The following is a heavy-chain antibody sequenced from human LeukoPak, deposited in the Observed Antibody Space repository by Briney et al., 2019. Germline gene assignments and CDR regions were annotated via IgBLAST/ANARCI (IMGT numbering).Heavy chain of an antibody. D-gene: IGHD6-19*01. J-gene: IGHJ4*02. V-gene: IGHV3-53*04. CDR3: ARGGTPGYSSGRIDY. Sequence: PGGSLRLSCVASGFTVSSNYMSWVRQAPGMGLEWVSVIYSAGNTYYADSVKGRFTISRHNSENTLYLHMNSLRVEDTAVYFCARGGTPGYSSGRIDYWGQGTLVTVSS. CDR2: IYSAGNT. CDR1: GFTVSSNY.